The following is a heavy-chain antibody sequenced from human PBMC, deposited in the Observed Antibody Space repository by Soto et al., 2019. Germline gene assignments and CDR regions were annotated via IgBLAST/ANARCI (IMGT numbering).Heavy chain of an antibody. CDR2: IWYDGSNK. V-gene: IGHV3-33*01. CDR1: GFTFSSYG. CDR3: ARDRRRQLVLFDY. D-gene: IGHD6-6*01. Sequence: PGGSLRLSCAASGFTFSSYGMHWVRQAPGKGLEWVAVIWYDGSNKYYADSVKGRFTISRDNSKNTLYLQMNSLRAEDTAVYYCARDRRRQLVLFDYWGQGTLVTVSS. J-gene: IGHJ4*02.